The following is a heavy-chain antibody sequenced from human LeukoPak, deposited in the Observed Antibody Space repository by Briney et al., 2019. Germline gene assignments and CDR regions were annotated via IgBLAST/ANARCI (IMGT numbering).Heavy chain of an antibody. J-gene: IGHJ3*02. D-gene: IGHD3-22*01. CDR3: AREGDDSSGRDAFDI. Sequence: GGSLRLSCAASGFTFSDYAMHWVRQAPGKGLEWVAVISYDGSNKYYEESVKGRFTISRDKSKNTLSLQMSSLRVEDTGVYYCAREGDDSSGRDAFDIWGQGTMVTVSS. CDR2: ISYDGSNK. V-gene: IGHV3-30*04. CDR1: GFTFSDYA.